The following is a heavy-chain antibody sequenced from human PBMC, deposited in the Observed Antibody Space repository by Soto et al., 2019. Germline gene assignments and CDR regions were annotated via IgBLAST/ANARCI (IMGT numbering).Heavy chain of an antibody. D-gene: IGHD2-15*01. CDR1: GGSISSSYW. CDR3: AIESVVVAGREFWFDP. J-gene: IGHJ5*02. Sequence: SETLSLTCAVSGGSISSSYWWSWVRQPPGKGLEWIGEIYHSGSANYNPSLKSRVTISVDTSKNQFSLKLSSVTAADTAVYYCAIESVVVAGREFWFDPWGQGTLVTVSS. CDR2: IYHSGSA. V-gene: IGHV4-4*02.